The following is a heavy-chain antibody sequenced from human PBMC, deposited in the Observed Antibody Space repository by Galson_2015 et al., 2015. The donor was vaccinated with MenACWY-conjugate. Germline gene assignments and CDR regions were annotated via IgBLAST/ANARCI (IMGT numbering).Heavy chain of an antibody. V-gene: IGHV3-48*03. CDR1: GFTFTGYE. J-gene: IGHJ6*03. CDR2: TSKSGSPI. Sequence: SLRLSCAASGFTFTGYEFNWVRQAPGKGLEWLSYTSKSGSPIYYADSVKGRFTISRDNIKKSLFLEMNSLRAGDTGVYYCARVGTWIHQYFYYMDVWGKGTTVTVSS. CDR3: ARVGTWIHQYFYYMDV. D-gene: IGHD5-18*01.